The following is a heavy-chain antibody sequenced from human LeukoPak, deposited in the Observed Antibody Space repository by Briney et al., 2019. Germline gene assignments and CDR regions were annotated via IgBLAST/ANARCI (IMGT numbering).Heavy chain of an antibody. D-gene: IGHD2-21*01. CDR1: GFTFSSYE. CDR2: IGGSGRTI. V-gene: IGHV3-48*03. CDR3: VRDAVMSPEVLLTAWDYFDC. J-gene: IGHJ4*02. Sequence: GGSLRLSCAASGFTFSSYEMNRVRQAPGKGLGWGSCIGGSGRTIDYAASVKCRFTSSRDNTKNSVYLQMNSLRAEDTAIYFCVRDAVMSPEVLLTAWDYFDCWGQGTLVTVSS.